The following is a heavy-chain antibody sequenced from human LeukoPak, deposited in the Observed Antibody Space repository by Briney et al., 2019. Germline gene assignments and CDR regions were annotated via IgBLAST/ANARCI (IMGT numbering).Heavy chain of an antibody. CDR1: GFTFDDYA. D-gene: IGHD6-13*01. CDR3: AKDRSQSSSWYEFDY. J-gene: IGHJ4*02. Sequence: GGSLRLSCAASGFTFDDYAMPWVRQAPGKGLEWVSGISWNSGSIGYADSVKGRFTISRDNAKNSLYLQMNSLRAEDTALYYCAKDRSQSSSWYEFDYWGQGTLVTVSS. CDR2: ISWNSGSI. V-gene: IGHV3-9*01.